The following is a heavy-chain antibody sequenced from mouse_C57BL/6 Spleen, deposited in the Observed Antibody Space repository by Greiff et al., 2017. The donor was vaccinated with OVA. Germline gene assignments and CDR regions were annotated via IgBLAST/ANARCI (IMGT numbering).Heavy chain of an antibody. CDR3: ASEGYYGYDEGGFAY. J-gene: IGHJ3*01. D-gene: IGHD2-2*01. V-gene: IGHV2-6*01. CDR2: IWGVGST. Sequence: QVQLQQSGPGLVAPSQSLSITCTVSGFSLTSYGVDWVRQSPGKGLEWLGVIWGVGSTNYNSALKSRLSISKDNSKSQVFLKMNSLQTDDTAMYYCASEGYYGYDEGGFAYWGQETLVTVSA. CDR1: GFSLTSYG.